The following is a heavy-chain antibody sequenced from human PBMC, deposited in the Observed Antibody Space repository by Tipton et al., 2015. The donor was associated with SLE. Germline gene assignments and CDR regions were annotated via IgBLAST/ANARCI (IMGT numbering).Heavy chain of an antibody. Sequence: SLRLSCAASGFTFSSYSMNWVRQAPGKGLEWVSSISSSSSYIYYADSVKGRFTISGANAKNSLYLQMNSLRAEDTAVYYCARARVSEGYFQHWGQGTLVTVS. J-gene: IGHJ1*01. D-gene: IGHD6-13*01. CDR1: GFTFSSYS. CDR2: ISSSSSYI. CDR3: ARARVSEGYFQH. V-gene: IGHV3-21*03.